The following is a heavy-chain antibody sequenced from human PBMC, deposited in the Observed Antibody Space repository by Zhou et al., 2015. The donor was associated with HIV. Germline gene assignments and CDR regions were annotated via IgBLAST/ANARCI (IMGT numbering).Heavy chain of an antibody. J-gene: IGHJ6*03. D-gene: IGHD6-13*01. CDR1: GYTFTSYD. CDR2: MNPNSGNT. CDR3: ARHGLGVGQQLEYYYYYYMDV. V-gene: IGHV1-8*01. Sequence: QVQLVQSGAEVKKPGASVKVSCKASGYTFTSYDINWVRQATGQGLEWMGWMNPNSGNTGYAQKFQGRVTMTRNTSISTAYMELSSLRSEDTAVYYCARHGLGVGQQLEYYYYYYMDVWGKGTTVTVSS.